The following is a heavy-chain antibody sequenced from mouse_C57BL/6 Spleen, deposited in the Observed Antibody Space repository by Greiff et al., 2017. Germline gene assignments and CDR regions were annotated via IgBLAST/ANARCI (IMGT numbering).Heavy chain of an antibody. CDR3: TTGYYGSSYEDAMGY. J-gene: IGHJ4*01. V-gene: IGHV14-4*01. CDR2: IDPENGDT. CDR1: GFNIKDDY. Sequence: EVQLQQSGAELVRPGASVKLSCTASGFNIKDDYMHWVKQRPEQGLEWIGWIDPENGDTEYASKFQGKATITADTSSNTAYLQLSSLTSEDTAVYYCTTGYYGSSYEDAMGYWGQGTSVTVSS. D-gene: IGHD1-1*01.